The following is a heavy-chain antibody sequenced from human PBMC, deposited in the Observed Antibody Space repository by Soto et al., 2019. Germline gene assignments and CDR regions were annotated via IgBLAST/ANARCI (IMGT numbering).Heavy chain of an antibody. D-gene: IGHD6-19*01. CDR3: ARRGSGRAYDF. Sequence: EVQLLESGGGLVQPGGSLRLSCAASGFTFSSYAMRWVRQAPGKGLEWVSAISGSGGSTYYAASVKGRVTISGDTSKNPLYLQMSCLRAADTAVYYCARRGSGRAYDFWGQGTLVTVSS. CDR1: GFTFSSYA. V-gene: IGHV3-23*01. J-gene: IGHJ4*02. CDR2: ISGSGGST.